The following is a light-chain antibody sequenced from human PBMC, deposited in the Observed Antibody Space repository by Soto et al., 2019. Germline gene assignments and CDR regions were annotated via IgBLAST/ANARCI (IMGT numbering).Light chain of an antibody. Sequence: QSVLTQPPSASGTPGQTVTISSSGGTSNIGTNYVSWYQHLPGTAPKLLIYGNNQRPSGVPDRFSGSKSGTSASLAIGGLRSDDEADYYCAVWDDSLSGVVFGGGTKLTVL. J-gene: IGLJ3*02. CDR1: TSNIGTNY. CDR2: GNN. V-gene: IGLV1-47*01. CDR3: AVWDDSLSGVV.